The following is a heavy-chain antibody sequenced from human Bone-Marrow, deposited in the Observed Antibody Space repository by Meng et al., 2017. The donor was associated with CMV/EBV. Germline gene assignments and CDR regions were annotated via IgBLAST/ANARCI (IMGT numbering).Heavy chain of an antibody. Sequence: GESLKISCAASGFTFSSYAMHWVRQAPGKGLEWVAVISYDGSNKYYADSVKGRFTISRDNSKKTLYLQMNSLKAEDTAEYYCAKPQYYYDSSGYYHFHYWGQGTLVTVSS. CDR3: AKPQYYYDSSGYYHFHY. CDR2: ISYDGSNK. J-gene: IGHJ4*02. V-gene: IGHV3-30-3*01. D-gene: IGHD3-22*01. CDR1: GFTFSSYA.